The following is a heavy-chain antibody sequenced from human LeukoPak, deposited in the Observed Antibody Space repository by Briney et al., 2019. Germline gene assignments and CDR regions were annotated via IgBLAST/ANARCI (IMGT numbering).Heavy chain of an antibody. CDR2: IIPIFGTA. CDR3: ARGPIVVVPAAIPNWFDP. CDR1: GGTFSSYA. J-gene: IGHJ5*02. V-gene: IGHV1-69*05. Sequence: SVTVSCKASGGTFSSYAISWVRQAPGQGLEWMGGIIPIFGTANYAQKFQGRVTITTDESTSTAYMELSSLRSEDTAVYYCARGPIVVVPAAIPNWFDPWGQGTLVTVSS. D-gene: IGHD2-2*01.